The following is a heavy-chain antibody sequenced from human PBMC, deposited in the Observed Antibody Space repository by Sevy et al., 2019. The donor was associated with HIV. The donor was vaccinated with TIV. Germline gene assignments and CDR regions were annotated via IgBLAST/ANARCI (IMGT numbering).Heavy chain of an antibody. V-gene: IGHV1-24*01. CDR3: ATSLRFLEWLFFDY. Sequence: ASVKVYCKVSGYTLTELSMYWVRQAPGKGLEWMGGFDPEDGETIYAQKFQGRVTMTEDTSTFTAYMELSSLRSEDTDVYYCATSLRFLEWLFFDYWGQGTLVTVSS. CDR2: FDPEDGET. J-gene: IGHJ4*02. CDR1: GYTLTELS. D-gene: IGHD3-3*01.